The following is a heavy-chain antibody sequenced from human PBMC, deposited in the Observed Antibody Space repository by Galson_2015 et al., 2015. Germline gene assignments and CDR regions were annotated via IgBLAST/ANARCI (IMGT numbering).Heavy chain of an antibody. CDR1: GFTFSSYA. J-gene: IGHJ4*02. V-gene: IGHV3-30-3*01. Sequence: SLRLSCAASGFTFSSYAMHWVRQAPGKGLEWVAVISYDGSNKYYADSVKGRFTISRDNSKNTLYLQMNSLRAEDTAVYYCARVDGMVGYDTHFDYWGQGTLVTVSS. CDR2: ISYDGSNK. CDR3: ARVDGMVGYDTHFDY. D-gene: IGHD5-12*01.